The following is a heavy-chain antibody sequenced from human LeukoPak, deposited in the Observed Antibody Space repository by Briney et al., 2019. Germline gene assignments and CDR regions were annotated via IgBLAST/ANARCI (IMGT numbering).Heavy chain of an antibody. J-gene: IGHJ6*02. CDR3: ASSLHSSGFYYYGMDV. CDR1: GFTVSSNY. V-gene: IGHV3-53*04. Sequence: QPGGSLRLSCAASGFTVSSNYMSWVRQAPGKGLEWVSVIYSGGSTYYADFVKGRFTISRHNSKNTLYLQMNSLRAEDTAVYYCASSLHSSGFYYYGMDVWGQGTTVTVSS. D-gene: IGHD6-19*01. CDR2: IYSGGST.